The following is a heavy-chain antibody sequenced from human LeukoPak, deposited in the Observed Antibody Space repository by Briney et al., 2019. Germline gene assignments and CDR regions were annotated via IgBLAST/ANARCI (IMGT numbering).Heavy chain of an antibody. D-gene: IGHD3-22*01. CDR3: AKRDSSGYWLRG. Sequence: GRSLRLSCAASGFTFSSYGMHWVRQAPGKGLEWVAVISYDGSNKYYADSVKGRFTISRDNSKNTLYLQMNSLRAEDTAVYYCAKRDSSGYWLRGWGQGTLVTVSS. CDR2: ISYDGSNK. V-gene: IGHV3-30*18. CDR1: GFTFSSYG. J-gene: IGHJ4*02.